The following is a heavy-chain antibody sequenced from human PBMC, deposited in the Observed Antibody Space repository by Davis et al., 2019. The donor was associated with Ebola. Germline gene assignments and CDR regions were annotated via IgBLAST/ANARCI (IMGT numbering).Heavy chain of an antibody. CDR1: GFTFSSYG. Sequence: GESLKISCAASGFTFSSYGMHWVRQAPGKGLERVAVISYDGSNKYYADSVKGRFTISRDNSKNTLYLQMNSLRAEDTAVYYCAKGTHASFWGQGTLVTVSS. D-gene: IGHD1-1*01. CDR3: AKGTHASF. V-gene: IGHV3-30*18. CDR2: ISYDGSNK. J-gene: IGHJ4*02.